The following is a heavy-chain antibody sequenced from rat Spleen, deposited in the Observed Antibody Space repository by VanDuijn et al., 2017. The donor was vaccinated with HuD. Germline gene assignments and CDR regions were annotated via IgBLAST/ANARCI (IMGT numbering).Heavy chain of an antibody. CDR2: ISYDGSST. V-gene: IGHV5-7*01. CDR1: GFTFSGFY. Sequence: EEQLVESGGGLVQPGGSLKLSCAASGFTFSGFYMAWVRQAPKKGLEWVATISYDGSSTYYRDSVKGRFTISRDNAKSTLYLQMDSLRSEDTATYYCARLSYYYSALDYWGQGVMVTVSS. D-gene: IGHD1-1*01. CDR3: ARLSYYYSALDY. J-gene: IGHJ2*01.